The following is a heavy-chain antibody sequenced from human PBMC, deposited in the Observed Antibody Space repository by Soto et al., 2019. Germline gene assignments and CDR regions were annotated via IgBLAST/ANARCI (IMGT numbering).Heavy chain of an antibody. J-gene: IGHJ4*02. CDR3: ARGGRYEDSSGYSYYYFEN. Sequence: PGGSLRLSCAASGFTFSIYWMSWVRQAPGKGMEWVANIKQDGSEKYYVDSVKGRFTISRDNAKNSLYLQMNSLRAEDTAVYDCARGGRYEDSSGYSYYYFENWGQGTLVTVSS. CDR2: IKQDGSEK. V-gene: IGHV3-7*03. D-gene: IGHD3-22*01. CDR1: GFTFSIYW.